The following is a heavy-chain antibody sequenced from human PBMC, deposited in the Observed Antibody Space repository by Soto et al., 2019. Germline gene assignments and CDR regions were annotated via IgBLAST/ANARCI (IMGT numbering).Heavy chain of an antibody. CDR1: GGSISSGGYY. J-gene: IGHJ4*02. CDR2: IYYSGTT. Sequence: QVQLQESGPGLVKPSQTLSLTCTVSGGSISSGGYYWSWIRQHPGKGLEWIGYIYYSGTTYYNPSLKSRVTISLDTSRNHFSLKLSSVTAADTAVYYCATAQLAARYFDYWGQGTLVTVSS. D-gene: IGHD6-6*01. V-gene: IGHV4-31*03. CDR3: ATAQLAARYFDY.